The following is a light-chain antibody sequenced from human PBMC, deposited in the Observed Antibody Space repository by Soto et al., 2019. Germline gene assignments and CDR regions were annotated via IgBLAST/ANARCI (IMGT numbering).Light chain of an antibody. CDR1: TGTVTSGHY. CDR3: ILHYNNVGV. CDR2: DTM. Sequence: QAVVTQEPSLTVSPGGTVTLTCGSSTGTVTSGHYPYWFQQKPGQAPRTLIYDTMNKESWTPARFSGSLLGGKAALIRSGAQPEDEADYYCILHYNNVGVFGGGTKLTVL. V-gene: IGLV7-46*01. J-gene: IGLJ3*02.